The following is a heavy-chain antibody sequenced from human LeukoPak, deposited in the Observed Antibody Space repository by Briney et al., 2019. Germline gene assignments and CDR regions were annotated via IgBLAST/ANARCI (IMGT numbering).Heavy chain of an antibody. Sequence: GGSLRLSCAASGFTFSSDSMNWVRQAPGKGVEGVSFISSSSSTIYYAESVKGRFTISRDNAKNSLYLQMNSLRAEDTAVYYCARDRGGSYSAIDYWGQGTLVTVSS. CDR2: ISSSSSTI. J-gene: IGHJ4*02. CDR1: GFTFSSDS. D-gene: IGHD1-26*01. CDR3: ARDRGGSYSAIDY. V-gene: IGHV3-48*04.